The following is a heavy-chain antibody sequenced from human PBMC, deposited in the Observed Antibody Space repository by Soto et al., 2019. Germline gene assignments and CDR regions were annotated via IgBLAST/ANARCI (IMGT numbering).Heavy chain of an antibody. D-gene: IGHD3-9*01. Sequence: ASVKVSCKASGYTFTSYAMHWVRQAPGQRLEWMGWINAGNGNTKYSQKFQGRVTITGDTSASTAYMELSSLRSEDTAVYYCARENDILTGYYLNFDYWGQGTLVTVSS. CDR2: INAGNGNT. CDR3: ARENDILTGYYLNFDY. V-gene: IGHV1-3*01. CDR1: GYTFTSYA. J-gene: IGHJ4*02.